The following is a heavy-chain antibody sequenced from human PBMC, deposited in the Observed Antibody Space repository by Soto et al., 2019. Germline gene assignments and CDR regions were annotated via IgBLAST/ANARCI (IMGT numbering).Heavy chain of an antibody. CDR1: GGSPSTFG. V-gene: IGHV1-69*12. CDR3: ARGDATKIVVTTYYAMDV. J-gene: IGHJ6*02. Sequence: QLGQSGAEVKKPGSSLKVSCPASGGSPSTFGISWVRQAPGQGLEWMGAIIPVFGTPNYAQKFQDRVTINADESTTTVYMEVRSLTSEDTAVYYCARGDATKIVVTTYYAMDVWGQGTTVTVSS. CDR2: IIPVFGTP. D-gene: IGHD3-22*01.